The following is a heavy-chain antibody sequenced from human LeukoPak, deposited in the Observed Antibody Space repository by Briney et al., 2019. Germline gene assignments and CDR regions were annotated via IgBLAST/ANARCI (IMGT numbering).Heavy chain of an antibody. CDR2: IYPSGGTTT. J-gene: IGHJ4*02. V-gene: IGHV1-46*01. CDR3: ARDLGTCNGGSCYSAPDY. CDR1: GYTFTSYY. D-gene: IGHD2-15*01. Sequence: ASVKVSCKASGYTFTSYYIHWVRQAPGQGLEWMGIIYPSGGTTTKYAQKFQGRVTMTRDTSTSTVYTELTSLRSDDTAVFYCARDLGTCNGGSCYSAPDYWGQGTLVTVSS.